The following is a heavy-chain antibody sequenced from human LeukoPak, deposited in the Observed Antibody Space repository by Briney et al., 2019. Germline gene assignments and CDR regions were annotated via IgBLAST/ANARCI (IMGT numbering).Heavy chain of an antibody. CDR2: IYYSGNT. J-gene: IGHJ4*02. CDR3: TRHTWGLASDH. Sequence: SETLSLTCTVSGGSISSYYWSWIRQPPGKGLEWIGWIYYSGNTKYNTSLKSRVTISLDTSKNQFSLRLTSVTAADTAFYYCTRHTWGLASDHWGQGTLVTVSS. CDR1: GGSISSYY. V-gene: IGHV4-59*08. D-gene: IGHD7-27*01.